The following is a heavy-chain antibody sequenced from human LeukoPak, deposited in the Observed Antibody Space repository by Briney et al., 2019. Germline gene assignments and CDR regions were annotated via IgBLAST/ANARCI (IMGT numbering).Heavy chain of an antibody. J-gene: IGHJ5*02. Sequence: GGSLRLSCAASGFTFSSYSMNWVRQAPGKGLEWVSSISSSSSYIYYADSVKGRFTISRDNAKNSLYLQMNSLRAEDTALYYCAREVGGTNNWFDPWGQGTLVTVSS. CDR1: GFTFSSYS. CDR3: AREVGGTNNWFDP. CDR2: ISSSSSYI. D-gene: IGHD1-26*01. V-gene: IGHV3-21*04.